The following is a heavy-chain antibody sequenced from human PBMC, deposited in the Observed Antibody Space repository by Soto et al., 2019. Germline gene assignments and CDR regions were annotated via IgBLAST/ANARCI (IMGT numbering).Heavy chain of an antibody. J-gene: IGHJ4*02. CDR2: IYYSGST. Sequence: SETLSLTCTVSGGSISSGDYYWSWIRQPPGKGLEWIGYIYYSGSTYYNPSLKSRVTISVDTSKNQFSLKLSSVTAADTAVYYCARDPYYYDSSGYWGQGTLVTVSS. CDR3: ARDPYYYDSSGY. D-gene: IGHD3-22*01. V-gene: IGHV4-30-4*01. CDR1: GGSISSGDYY.